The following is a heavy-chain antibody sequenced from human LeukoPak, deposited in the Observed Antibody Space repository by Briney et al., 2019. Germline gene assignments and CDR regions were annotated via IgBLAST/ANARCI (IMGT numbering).Heavy chain of an antibody. CDR2: IYTSGST. J-gene: IGHJ4*02. V-gene: IGHV4-4*07. CDR1: GGSVSSYY. D-gene: IGHD4-11*01. Sequence: SETLSLTCTVSGGSVSSYYWSWIRQPAGKGLEWIGRIYTSGSTNYNPSLKSRVTMSVDTSKNQFSLKLSSVTAADTAVYYCAMTNGPLGDYSNYGVLNYWGQGTLVTVSS. CDR3: AMTNGPLGDYSNYGVLNY.